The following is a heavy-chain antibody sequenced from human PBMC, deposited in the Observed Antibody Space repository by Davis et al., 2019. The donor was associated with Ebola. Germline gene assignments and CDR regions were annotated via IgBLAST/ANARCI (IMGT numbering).Heavy chain of an antibody. CDR3: ARDPVTMVQGVLGGMDV. J-gene: IGHJ6*02. CDR1: GYTFTSYY. Sequence: ASVKVSCKASGYTFTSYYMHWVRQAPGQGLEWMGIINPSGGSTSYAQKFQGRVTMTRDTSTSTVYMELSSLRSEDTAVYYCARDPVTMVQGVLGGMDVWGQGTTVTVS. D-gene: IGHD3-10*01. V-gene: IGHV1-46*01. CDR2: INPSGGST.